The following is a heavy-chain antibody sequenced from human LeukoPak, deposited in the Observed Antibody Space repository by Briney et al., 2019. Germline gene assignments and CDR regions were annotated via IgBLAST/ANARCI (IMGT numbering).Heavy chain of an antibody. J-gene: IGHJ3*02. CDR1: GFTLSSYA. CDR2: ISGNAGST. CDR3: AKAGRAQAQDDAFDI. Sequence: GGSLRLSCAASGFTLSSYAMSWVRQAPGKGLEWVSLISGNAGSTYYADSVKGRFTISRDNSKNTLYLQMNSLRAEDTAVYYCAKAGRAQAQDDAFDIWGQGTMVTVSS. D-gene: IGHD2-8*02. V-gene: IGHV3-23*01.